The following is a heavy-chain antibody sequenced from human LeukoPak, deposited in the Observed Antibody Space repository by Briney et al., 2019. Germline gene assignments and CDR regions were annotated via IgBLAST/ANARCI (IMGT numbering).Heavy chain of an antibody. Sequence: ASVKVSCKASGYTFTSYAMHWVRQAPGQRLEWMGWINAGNGNTKYSQKSQGRVTITRDTSASTAYMELSSLRSEDTAVYYCARDGILTGYYVDDYWGQGTLVTVSS. V-gene: IGHV1-3*01. J-gene: IGHJ4*02. CDR2: INAGNGNT. CDR1: GYTFTSYA. D-gene: IGHD3-9*01. CDR3: ARDGILTGYYVDDY.